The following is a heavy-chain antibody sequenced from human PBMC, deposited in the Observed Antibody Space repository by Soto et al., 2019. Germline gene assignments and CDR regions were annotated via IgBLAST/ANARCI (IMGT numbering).Heavy chain of an antibody. CDR3: ARDQMASPGDY. CDR1: GDNVSRDTAA. J-gene: IGHJ4*02. D-gene: IGHD2-8*01. Sequence: SQTLSLTCAISGDNVSRDTAACNWIRQSPSRGLEWLGRAYYRSKWYYEYALSVKSRITVTPDTSKNQFSLQLNSVTPEDTAVYYCARDQMASPGDYWGQGALVTVSS. V-gene: IGHV6-1*01. CDR2: AYYRSKWYY.